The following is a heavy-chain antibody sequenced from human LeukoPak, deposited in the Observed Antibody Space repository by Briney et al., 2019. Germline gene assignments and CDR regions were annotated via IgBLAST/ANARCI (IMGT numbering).Heavy chain of an antibody. V-gene: IGHV3-43*01. CDR1: GFSFRGYT. CDR3: AASDGEQQLAL. CDR2: ISWNGVTT. D-gene: IGHD6-13*01. J-gene: IGHJ4*02. Sequence: GGSLRLSCAASGFSFRGYTMHWVRQVPERGLEWVSLISWNGVTTYYRDSVKGRFTISRDDSKNSLYLQMNSLTSEDSALYYCAASDGEQQLALWGQGTLVTVPS.